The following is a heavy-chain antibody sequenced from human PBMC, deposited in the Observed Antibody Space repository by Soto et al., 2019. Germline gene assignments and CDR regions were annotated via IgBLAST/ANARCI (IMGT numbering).Heavy chain of an antibody. CDR2: ISGGGDTT. Sequence: EVQLLESGGGLVQPGGSLRLSCSVSGFTFSSHAMSWVRLAPVKGLEWVSSISGGGDTTHYTDSVKGRFTISRDNSKNTLDLQMNSLRAEDTAVYYCTSANSGSYRFDYWGQGTVVTVSS. J-gene: IGHJ4*02. CDR1: GFTFSSHA. V-gene: IGHV3-23*01. D-gene: IGHD1-26*01. CDR3: TSANSGSYRFDY.